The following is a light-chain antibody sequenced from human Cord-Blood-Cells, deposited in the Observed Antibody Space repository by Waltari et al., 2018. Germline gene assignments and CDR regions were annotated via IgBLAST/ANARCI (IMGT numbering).Light chain of an antibody. CDR2: EVS. J-gene: IGLJ1*01. CDR1: SSDVGGYNY. CDR3: SAYTSSSTLYV. V-gene: IGLV2-14*01. Sequence: QTALTQPASVSGSPGPSITLSCTGTSSDVGGYNYVSCYPQHPGKAPNLMIYEVSNRPEGVSNRCSGSKSGNTASLSIAGLQAEDEADYYCSAYTSSSTLYVFGTGTKVTVL.